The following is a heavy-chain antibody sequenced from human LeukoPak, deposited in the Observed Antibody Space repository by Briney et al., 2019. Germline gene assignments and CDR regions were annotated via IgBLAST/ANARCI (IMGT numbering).Heavy chain of an antibody. V-gene: IGHV4-4*07. CDR1: GGSISSYY. CDR3: SRDLRTTPFDP. CDR2: IYTSGST. Sequence: PSETLSLTCTVSGGSISSYYWSWIRQPAGKGLEWIGRIYTSGSTNYNPSLKSRVTMSVDTSNNHFSLKLSSVTAADTAVYYWSRDLRTTPFDPWGQGTLVTVSS. J-gene: IGHJ5*02. D-gene: IGHD1-7*01.